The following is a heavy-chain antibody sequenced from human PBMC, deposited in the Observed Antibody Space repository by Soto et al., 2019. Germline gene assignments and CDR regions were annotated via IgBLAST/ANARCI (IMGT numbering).Heavy chain of an antibody. Sequence: SETLSLTCTVSGGSISSYYWSWIRQPPGKVLEWIGYMYYGGRTNYNPSLKSRVTISVDTSKMQVSLKLSSVTAADTAVYFCARGTPSPLIVRSSRGPWFDPWGQGTVVTVSS. CDR3: ARGTPSPLIVRSSRGPWFDP. CDR1: GGSISSYY. CDR2: MYYGGRT. V-gene: IGHV4-59*08. D-gene: IGHD2-15*01. J-gene: IGHJ5*02.